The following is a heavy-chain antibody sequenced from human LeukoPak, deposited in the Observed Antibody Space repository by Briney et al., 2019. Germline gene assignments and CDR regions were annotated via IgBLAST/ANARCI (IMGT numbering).Heavy chain of an antibody. V-gene: IGHV4-34*01. CDR2: INHSGST. CDR3: ARATYYYDSSGYYYPLDY. Sequence: SETLSLTCAVYGGSFSGYYWSWIRQPPGKGLEWIGEINHSGSTNYNPSLKSRVTISVDTSKNQFSLKLSSVTAADTAVYYCARATYYYDSSGYYYPLDYWGQGTLVTVSS. J-gene: IGHJ4*02. D-gene: IGHD3-22*01. CDR1: GGSFSGYY.